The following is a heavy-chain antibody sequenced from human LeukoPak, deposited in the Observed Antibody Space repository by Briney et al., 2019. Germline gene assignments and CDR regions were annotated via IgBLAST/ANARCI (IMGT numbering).Heavy chain of an antibody. Sequence: ASVKVSCKASGYTFTAYYLHWLRQAPGQGLEWVGWINPHSGGTNFAQNFQGRVTMTRDTSISTAYMELSRMRSDDTAVYYCATKTIPGITVAGTAFDVWGQGTLVTVS. D-gene: IGHD6-19*01. CDR2: INPHSGGT. V-gene: IGHV1-2*02. CDR3: ATKTIPGITVAGTAFDV. CDR1: GYTFTAYY. J-gene: IGHJ3*01.